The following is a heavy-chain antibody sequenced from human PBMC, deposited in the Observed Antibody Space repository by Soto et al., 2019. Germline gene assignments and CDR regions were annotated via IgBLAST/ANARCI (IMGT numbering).Heavy chain of an antibody. Sequence: PGGSLSLSCAASGFTFSSYSMNWVRQAPGKGLEWVSYISSSSSTIYYADSVKGRFTISRDNAKNSLYLQMNSLRAEDTAVYYCARGERERGYYYYMDVWGKGTTVTVSS. D-gene: IGHD1-1*01. V-gene: IGHV3-48*01. CDR3: ARGERERGYYYYMDV. CDR1: GFTFSSYS. CDR2: ISSSSSTI. J-gene: IGHJ6*03.